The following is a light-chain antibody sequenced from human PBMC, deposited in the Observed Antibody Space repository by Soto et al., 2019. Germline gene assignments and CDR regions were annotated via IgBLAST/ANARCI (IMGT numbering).Light chain of an antibody. Sequence: IGVTQSPCTLSLSPGERATLSCRASQSIGSNLAWYQQKPGQAPRLLIYGASSRATGIPDRFSGSGSGADFTLTISRLEHEDFVVYYCQQYGSSPWTFGQGSKVDIK. CDR2: GAS. CDR1: QSIGSN. V-gene: IGKV3-20*01. CDR3: QQYGSSPWT. J-gene: IGKJ1*01.